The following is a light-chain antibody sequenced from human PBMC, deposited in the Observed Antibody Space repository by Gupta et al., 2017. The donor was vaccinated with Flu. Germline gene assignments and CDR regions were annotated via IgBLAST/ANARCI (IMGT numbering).Light chain of an antibody. J-gene: IGKJ4*01. CDR2: GAS. Sequence: EVASLSCRAGQSVSSTLAWYQQKPGQAPRLLTYGASTRATGIPARFSGSGSATEFTLTISSLQSEDFAVYYCQQYNNWLRLTFGGGTKVEIK. V-gene: IGKV3-15*01. CDR1: QSVSST. CDR3: QQYNNWLRLT.